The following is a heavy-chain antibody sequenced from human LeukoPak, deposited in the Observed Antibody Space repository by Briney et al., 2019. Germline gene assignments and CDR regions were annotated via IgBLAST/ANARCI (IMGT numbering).Heavy chain of an antibody. V-gene: IGHV5-51*01. Sequence: GESPKISCKGSGYSFTSYWIGWVRQMPGKGLEWMGIIYPGDSDTRYSPSFQGQVTISADKSISTAYLQWSSLKASDTAMYYCARHDGRGRYNWNFGDYWGQGTLDTVSS. D-gene: IGHD1-7*01. CDR2: IYPGDSDT. CDR3: ARHDGRGRYNWNFGDY. J-gene: IGHJ4*02. CDR1: GYSFTSYW.